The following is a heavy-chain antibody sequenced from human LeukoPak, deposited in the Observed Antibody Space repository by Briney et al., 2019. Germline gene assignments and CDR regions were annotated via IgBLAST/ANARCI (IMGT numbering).Heavy chain of an antibody. J-gene: IGHJ4*02. V-gene: IGHV3-30*18. CDR2: ISHDGSNK. CDR3: AKVRWGSDNALDS. D-gene: IGHD3-16*01. Sequence: SGTSLRLSCAASGFPFSDYGMYWVRQAPGKGLEWLAVISHDGSNKHYADSVKGRITISRDNSMNTLYLQMNSLTAEDTAVYYCAKVRWGSDNALDSWGQGNLVIVSS. CDR1: GFPFSDYG.